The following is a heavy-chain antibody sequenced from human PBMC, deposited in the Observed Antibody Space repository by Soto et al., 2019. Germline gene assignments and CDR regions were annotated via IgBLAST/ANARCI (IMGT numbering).Heavy chain of an antibody. V-gene: IGHV1-69*06. D-gene: IGHD5-18*01. CDR2: IIPIFGTA. CDR1: GGTFSSYA. CDR3: ARVWLQLNFWNWFDP. J-gene: IGHJ5*02. Sequence: QVQLVQSGAEVKKPGSSVKVSCKASGGTFSSYAISWVRQAPGQGLEWMGGIIPIFGTANYAQKFQGRVTITADKSTSTAYMELSSLRSEDAAVYYCARVWLQLNFWNWFDPWGQGTLVTVSS.